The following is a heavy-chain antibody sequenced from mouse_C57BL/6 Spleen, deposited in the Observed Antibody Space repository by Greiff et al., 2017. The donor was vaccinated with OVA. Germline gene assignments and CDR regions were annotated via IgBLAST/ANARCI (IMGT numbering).Heavy chain of an antibody. CDR3: ARYYDYEGYFDY. J-gene: IGHJ2*01. CDR2: INPNNGGT. CDR1: GYTFTDYN. Sequence: EVQLQQSGPELVKPGASVKMSCKASGYTFTDYNMHWVKQSHGKSLEWIGYINPNNGGTSYNQKFKGKATLTVNKSSSTAYMELRSLTSEDSAVYYCARYYDYEGYFDYWGQGTTLTVSS. V-gene: IGHV1-22*01. D-gene: IGHD2-4*01.